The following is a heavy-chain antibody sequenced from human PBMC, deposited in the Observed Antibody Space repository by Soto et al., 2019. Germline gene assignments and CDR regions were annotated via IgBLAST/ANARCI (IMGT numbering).Heavy chain of an antibody. J-gene: IGHJ4*02. D-gene: IGHD7-27*01. CDR3: ARGTGVDFDY. V-gene: IGHV3-74*01. Sequence: EVQLVESGGGLVQPGGSLRLSCAASGFTFSSYWMHWVRQAPGKGLVWVSRINSDGSSRTYADFVKGRFTISRDNAKNTLYLQMNSLRAEDMAVYYCARGTGVDFDYWGQGTLVTVSS. CDR2: INSDGSSR. CDR1: GFTFSSYW.